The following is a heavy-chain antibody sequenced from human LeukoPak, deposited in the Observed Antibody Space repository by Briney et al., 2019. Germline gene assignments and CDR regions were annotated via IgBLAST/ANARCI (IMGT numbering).Heavy chain of an antibody. V-gene: IGHV1-18*04. CDR1: GGTFSTSA. J-gene: IGHJ4*02. CDR3: ARDGGSPLKNFDY. Sequence: GSSVKVSCKASGGTFSTSAISWVRQAPGQGLEWMGWISAYNGNTNYAQKLQGRVTMTTDTSTSTAYMELRSLRSDDTAVYYCARDGGSPLKNFDYWGQGTLVTVSS. D-gene: IGHD2/OR15-2a*01. CDR2: ISAYNGNT.